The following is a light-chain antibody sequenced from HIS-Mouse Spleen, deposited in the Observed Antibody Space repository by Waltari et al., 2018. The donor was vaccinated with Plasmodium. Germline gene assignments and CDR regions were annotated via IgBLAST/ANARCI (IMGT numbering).Light chain of an antibody. V-gene: IGLV3-27*01. CDR3: YSAADNNLV. CDR1: VLAKQY. CDR2: KDS. Sequence: SYELTQPSSVSVSPGPTARITCTGDVLAKQYARWFQQKPGQAPVLVIYKDSERPSGIPERFSGSSSGTTVTLTISGAQVEDEADYYCYSAADNNLVFGGGTKLTVL. J-gene: IGLJ3*02.